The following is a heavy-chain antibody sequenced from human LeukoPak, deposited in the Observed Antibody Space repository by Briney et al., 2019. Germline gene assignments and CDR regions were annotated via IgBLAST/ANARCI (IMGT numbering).Heavy chain of an antibody. CDR3: ARYSYDSSGLDAFDI. CDR2: IYPGDSDT. D-gene: IGHD3-22*01. J-gene: IGHJ3*02. Sequence: GXXXKISCKGSGYSFTSYWIGWVRQMPGKGLEWMGIIYPGDSDTRYSPSFQGQVTISADKSISTAYLQWSSLKASDTAMYCCARYSYDSSGLDAFDIWGQGTMVTVSS. V-gene: IGHV5-51*01. CDR1: GYSFTSYW.